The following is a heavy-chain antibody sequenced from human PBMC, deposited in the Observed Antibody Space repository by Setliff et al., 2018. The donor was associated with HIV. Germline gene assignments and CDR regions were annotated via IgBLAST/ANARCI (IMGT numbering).Heavy chain of an antibody. CDR2: INSDGSST. V-gene: IGHV3-74*01. Sequence: GGSLRLSCAASGFTFSSYWMHWVRQAPGKGLVWVSRINSDGSSTSYADSVKGRFTISRDNAKNTLYLQMNSLRAEDTAVYYCARAGYYYDSSGGICDSLNVPEYFQYWGQGTLVTVS. D-gene: IGHD3-22*01. CDR1: GFTFSSYW. J-gene: IGHJ1*01. CDR3: ARAGYYYDSSGGICDSLNVPEYFQY.